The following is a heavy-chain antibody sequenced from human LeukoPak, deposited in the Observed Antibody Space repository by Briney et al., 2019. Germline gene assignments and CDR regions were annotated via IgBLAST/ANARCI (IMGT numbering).Heavy chain of an antibody. D-gene: IGHD3-22*01. CDR2: ISSSSSYI. V-gene: IGHV3-21*01. CDR3: ARGDWDDSSGYSYTGLDY. CDR1: GFTFSSYS. Sequence: GGPLRLSCAASGFTFSSYSMNWVRQAPGKGLEWVSSISSSSSYIYYADSVKGRFTISRDNAKNSLYLQMNSLRAEDTAVYYCARGDWDDSSGYSYTGLDYWGQGTLVTVSS. J-gene: IGHJ4*02.